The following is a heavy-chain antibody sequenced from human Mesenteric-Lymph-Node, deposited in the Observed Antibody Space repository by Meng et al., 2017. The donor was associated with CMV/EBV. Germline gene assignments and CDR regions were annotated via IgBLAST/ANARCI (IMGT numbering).Heavy chain of an antibody. D-gene: IGHD3-10*01. CDR2: ITSSSTYL. J-gene: IGHJ5*02. CDR3: TRDLYGSGGDWFDP. CDR1: RFNFNTYT. Sequence: ASRFNFNTYTMNWVRQAPAKGLEWVSSITSSSTYLSYADSVKGRFIISRDDAKNSLYLQMNSLRAEDTAVYYCTRDLYGSGGDWFDPWGQGTLVTVSS. V-gene: IGHV3-21*01.